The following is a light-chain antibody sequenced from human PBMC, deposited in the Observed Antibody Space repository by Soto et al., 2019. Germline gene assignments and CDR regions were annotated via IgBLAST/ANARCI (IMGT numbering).Light chain of an antibody. J-gene: IGLJ1*01. CDR1: SSDVGGYNY. CDR3: SSYTSSSTLSTYV. V-gene: IGLV2-14*03. Sequence: QAVVTQPASVSGSPGQSITISCTGTSSDVGGYNYVSWYQHHPGKAPKLMIYDVSNRPSGVSNRFSGSKSGNTASLIISGLQAEDEADYYCSSYTSSSTLSTYVFGTGTQLTVL. CDR2: DVS.